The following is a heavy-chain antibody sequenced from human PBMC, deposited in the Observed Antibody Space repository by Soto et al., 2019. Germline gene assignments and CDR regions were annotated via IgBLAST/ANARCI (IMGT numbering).Heavy chain of an antibody. Sequence: GASVKVSCKASGGTFSSYAISWVRQAPGQGLEWMGGIIPIFGTANYAQKFQGRVTITADESTSTAYMELSSLRSEDTAVYYCARVPLGEDSSGYRTFDYWAQGTLVTVSS. D-gene: IGHD3-22*01. V-gene: IGHV1-69*13. J-gene: IGHJ4*02. CDR3: ARVPLGEDSSGYRTFDY. CDR1: GGTFSSYA. CDR2: IIPIFGTA.